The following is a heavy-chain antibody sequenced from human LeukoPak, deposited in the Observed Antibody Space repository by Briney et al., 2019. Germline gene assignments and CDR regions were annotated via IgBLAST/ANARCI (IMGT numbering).Heavy chain of an antibody. Sequence: AGGSLRLSCAASGFTFSSYWMSWVRQAPVKGLEWVANIKQDGSEKYYVDSVKGRFTISRDNAKNSLYLQMNSLRAEDTAVYYCARDKGSVRAVAFDIWGQGTMVTVSS. D-gene: IGHD3-10*01. CDR3: ARDKGSVRAVAFDI. J-gene: IGHJ3*02. CDR1: GFTFSSYW. CDR2: IKQDGSEK. V-gene: IGHV3-7*01.